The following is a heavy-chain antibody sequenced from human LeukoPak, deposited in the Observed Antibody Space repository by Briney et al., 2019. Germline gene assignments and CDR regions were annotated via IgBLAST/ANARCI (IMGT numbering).Heavy chain of an antibody. CDR2: IIPILGIA. CDR1: GGTFSSYT. V-gene: IGHV1-69*02. Sequence: ASVKVSCKASGGTFSSYTISWVRQAPGQGLEWMGRIIPILGIANYAQKSQGRVTITADKSTSTAYMELSSLRSEDTAVYYCARAPGRVVVPAAVDYWGQGTLVTVSS. CDR3: ARAPGRVVVPAAVDY. J-gene: IGHJ4*02. D-gene: IGHD2-2*01.